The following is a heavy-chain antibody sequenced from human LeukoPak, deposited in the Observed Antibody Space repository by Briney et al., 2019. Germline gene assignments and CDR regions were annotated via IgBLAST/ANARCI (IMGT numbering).Heavy chain of an antibody. CDR1: GFTFSSYA. Sequence: GGSLRLSCVASGFTFSSYAMSWVRQAPGKGLEWVSYISSSGSTIYYADSVKGRFTISRDNAKNSLYLQMNSLRAEDTAVYYCASSPYYYFDYWGQGTLVTVSS. D-gene: IGHD3-10*01. CDR3: ASSPYYYFDY. V-gene: IGHV3-48*04. CDR2: ISSSGSTI. J-gene: IGHJ4*02.